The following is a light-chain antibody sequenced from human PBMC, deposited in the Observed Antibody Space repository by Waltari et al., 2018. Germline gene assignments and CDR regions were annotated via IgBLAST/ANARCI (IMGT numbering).Light chain of an antibody. Sequence: EIALTQSPATLSLSPGERATLSCRASQSVSSYFAWYQQKPGQTPRLLIYGASKRATGIPARFSGSGSGTDFTLTISSLEPEDFAVYYCQQRSSWPLTFGGGTKVEIK. CDR2: GAS. J-gene: IGKJ4*01. CDR1: QSVSSY. CDR3: QQRSSWPLT. V-gene: IGKV3-11*01.